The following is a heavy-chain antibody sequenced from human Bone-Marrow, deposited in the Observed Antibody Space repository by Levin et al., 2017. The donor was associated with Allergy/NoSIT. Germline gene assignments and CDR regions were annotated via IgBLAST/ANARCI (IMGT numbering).Heavy chain of an antibody. CDR3: TRGDY. V-gene: IGHV1-8*01. CDR1: GYTFTNHD. Sequence: GESLKISCEASGYTFTNHDINWVRQATGQGLEWVGSKNPTSGNAYYSQKLQGRVTLTRAISISTVYMDLRGLRSEDTAVYFCTRGDYWGQGTLITVSS. J-gene: IGHJ4*02. CDR2: KNPTSGNA.